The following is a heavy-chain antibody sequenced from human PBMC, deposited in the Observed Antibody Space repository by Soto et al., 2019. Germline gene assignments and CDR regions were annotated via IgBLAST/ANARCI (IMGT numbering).Heavy chain of an antibody. CDR2: ISWNSGSI. Sequence: GGSLRLSCAASGFTFDDYAMHWVRQAPGKGLEWVSGISWNSGSIGYADSVKGRFTISRDNAKNSLYLQMNSLRAEDTALYYCAKVRGGGYEIPYFDYWGQGTLVTVSS. CDR1: GFTFDDYA. D-gene: IGHD5-12*01. CDR3: AKVRGGGYEIPYFDY. J-gene: IGHJ4*02. V-gene: IGHV3-9*01.